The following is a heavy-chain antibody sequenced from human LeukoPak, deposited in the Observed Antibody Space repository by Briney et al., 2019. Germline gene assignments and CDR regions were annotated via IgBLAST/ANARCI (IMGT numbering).Heavy chain of an antibody. CDR1: GGSFSGYY. CDR2: LNHSGST. CDR3: ARAIVVVPAASSGFDY. J-gene: IGHJ4*02. V-gene: IGHV4-34*01. D-gene: IGHD2-2*01. Sequence: SETLSLTCAIYGGSFSGYYWSWIRQRPGKGLEWIGELNHSGSTNYNPSLKSRVTISVDTSKNQFSLKLSSVTAADTAVYYCARAIVVVPAASSGFDYWGQGTLVTVSS.